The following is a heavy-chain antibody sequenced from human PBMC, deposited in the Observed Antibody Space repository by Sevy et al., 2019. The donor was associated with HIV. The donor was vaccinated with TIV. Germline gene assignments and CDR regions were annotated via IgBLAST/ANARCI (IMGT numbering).Heavy chain of an antibody. CDR3: APATGTTRTVDYFDF. V-gene: IGHV1-24*01. D-gene: IGHD1-1*01. CDR1: GYTLTELS. J-gene: IGHJ4*02. Sequence: ASVKVSCKVSGYTLTELSMHWVRQAPGKGLEWMGGFDPEDGETIYAQKFQGRVTMTEDTSTDTAYMELSSLRSEDTAVYYCAPATGTTRTVDYFDFWGQGTLVTVSS. CDR2: FDPEDGET.